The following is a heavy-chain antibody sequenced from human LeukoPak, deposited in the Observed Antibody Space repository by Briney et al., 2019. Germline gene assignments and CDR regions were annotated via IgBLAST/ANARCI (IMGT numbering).Heavy chain of an antibody. Sequence: GGSLRLSCAASGFTFSSYWMTWVRQAPGKGLEWVANIKEDGSEKYYVDSVKGRFTISNDNTKNSLYLQMNSLRAEDTAVYYCGRNRAPSYWGQGTLVTVSS. V-gene: IGHV3-7*03. D-gene: IGHD2/OR15-2a*01. J-gene: IGHJ4*02. CDR3: GRNRAPSY. CDR1: GFTFSSYW. CDR2: IKEDGSEK.